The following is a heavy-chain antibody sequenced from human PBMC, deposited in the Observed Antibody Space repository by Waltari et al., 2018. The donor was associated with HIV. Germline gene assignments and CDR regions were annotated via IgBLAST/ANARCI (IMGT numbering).Heavy chain of an antibody. V-gene: IGHV4-59*01. Sequence: QVQLQESGPGLVKPSETLSLTCTVSGGSISSYYWSWIRQPPGKGLEWIGYIYYSGSTNYNPSLKSRVTISVETSKNQFSLKLSSGTAADTAVYYCARAVGYYYDSSGPGVDYWGQGTLVTVSS. CDR1: GGSISSYY. CDR2: IYYSGST. CDR3: ARAVGYYYDSSGPGVDY. J-gene: IGHJ4*02. D-gene: IGHD3-22*01.